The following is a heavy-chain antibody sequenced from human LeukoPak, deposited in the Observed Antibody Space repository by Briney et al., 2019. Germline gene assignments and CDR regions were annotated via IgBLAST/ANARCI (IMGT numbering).Heavy chain of an antibody. CDR1: GFNFRRYW. CDR2: IKQDGSEK. CDR3: VSQELADYAYYGMDV. Sequence: GGTLRLSRAASGFNFRRYWMSGVRPAAGKGLERVANIKQDGSEKYYVDSVKGRFTISRDNAKNSLYLQMNSLRAEDTAVYYCVSQELADYAYYGMDVWGQGTTVTVSS. D-gene: IGHD6-13*01. J-gene: IGHJ6*02. V-gene: IGHV3-7*02.